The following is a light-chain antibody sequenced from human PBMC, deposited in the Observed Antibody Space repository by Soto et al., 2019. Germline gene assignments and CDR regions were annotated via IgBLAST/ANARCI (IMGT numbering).Light chain of an antibody. CDR3: QQHGSSPWT. CDR2: RAS. Sequence: EIVLTQSPGTLSLSPGERATLSCRASQSVTSNYLVWYQQKPGQSPRRLIYRASLRAPGIPDRFTASGSGTDFTLTISGLGPEDFAVYYCQQHGSSPWTFGHGTKVEIK. CDR1: QSVTSNY. J-gene: IGKJ1*01. V-gene: IGKV3-20*01.